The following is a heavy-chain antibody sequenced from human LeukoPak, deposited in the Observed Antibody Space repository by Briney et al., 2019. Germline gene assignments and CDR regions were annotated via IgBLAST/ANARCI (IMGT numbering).Heavy chain of an antibody. CDR3: ARGVEPLAANTLAY. J-gene: IGHJ4*02. Sequence: PGGSLRLSCAASGFTVITNDMTWVRQAPGKGLEWVSVLYSDGNTKYADSVQGLFTISRDNSKNTLYLEMNSLSPDDTAVYYCARGVEPLAANTLAYSGQGTLVTVSS. CDR1: GFTVITND. CDR2: LYSDGNT. V-gene: IGHV3-53*01. D-gene: IGHD1-14*01.